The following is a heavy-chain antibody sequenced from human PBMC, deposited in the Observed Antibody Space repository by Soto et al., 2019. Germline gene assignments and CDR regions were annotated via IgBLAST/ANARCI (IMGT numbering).Heavy chain of an antibody. CDR3: ARDQRHYDILTGYYFYGMDV. CDR1: GYALXXXX. J-gene: IGHJ6*02. Sequence: SGAEVXKPXASXXXXXKALGYALXXXXXXWVRQAXXXXXXWXGIINPSSGSTSFSQRFQDRVTMTRDTSTSTVYMELSSLRSDDTAVYYCARDQRHYDILTGYYFYGMDVWGQGTTVTVSS. CDR2: INPSSGST. V-gene: IGHV1-46*01. D-gene: IGHD3-9*01.